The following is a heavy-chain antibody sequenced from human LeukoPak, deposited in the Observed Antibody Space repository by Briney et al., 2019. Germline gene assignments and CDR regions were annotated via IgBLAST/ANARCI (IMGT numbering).Heavy chain of an antibody. CDR3: ARDRIVVVVAAIREGFDP. Sequence: GGSLRLSCAASGFTFSSYSLNWVRQAPGKGLEWVSSISSSSSYIYYADSVKGRFTISRDNAKNSLYLQMNSLRAEDTAVYYCARDRIVVVVAAIREGFDPWGQGTLVTVSS. D-gene: IGHD2-15*01. CDR1: GFTFSSYS. V-gene: IGHV3-21*01. CDR2: ISSSSSYI. J-gene: IGHJ5*02.